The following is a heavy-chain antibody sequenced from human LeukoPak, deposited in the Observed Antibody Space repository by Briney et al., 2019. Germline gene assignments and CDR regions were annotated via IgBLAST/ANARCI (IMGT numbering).Heavy chain of an antibody. V-gene: IGHV3-48*03. Sequence: GGSLRLSCAASGFTFSTFAMIGVRQPPGKGLEWVSYISSSGGTIFYSDSVKGRFTISRDNAKNSLHLQMKSLRAEDTAVYYCVRGGGRGDYNERYYFDYWGQGTLVTVSS. D-gene: IGHD3-22*01. CDR3: VRGGGRGDYNERYYFDY. CDR1: GFTFSTFA. J-gene: IGHJ4*02. CDR2: ISSSGGTI.